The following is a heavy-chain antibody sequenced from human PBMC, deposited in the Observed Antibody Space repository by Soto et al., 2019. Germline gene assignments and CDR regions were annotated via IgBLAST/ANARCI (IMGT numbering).Heavy chain of an antibody. Sequence: QVQLVESGGGLVKPGGSLRLSCEASGFTFRDYYMSWIRQAPGKGLEWVSYISSSGSTIDYADSVKGRFTISRNNAEKSLYLQMNSLRVEDTAVYYCARYDFWSGYQLRYGMDVWGQGTTVTVSS. D-gene: IGHD3-3*01. CDR1: GFTFRDYY. CDR3: ARYDFWSGYQLRYGMDV. V-gene: IGHV3-11*01. J-gene: IGHJ6*02. CDR2: ISSSGSTI.